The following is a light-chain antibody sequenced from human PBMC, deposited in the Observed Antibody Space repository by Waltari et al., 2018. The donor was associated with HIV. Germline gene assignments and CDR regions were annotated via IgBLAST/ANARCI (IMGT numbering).Light chain of an antibody. CDR1: RNILYNSNNKNY. J-gene: IGKJ4*01. CDR2: WAS. Sequence: DIVMTQSPDSLALSLGERATINCKSSRNILYNSNNKNYLAWYQQKPGQPPQLLIYWASTREFGVPDRFSGSGSGTNFTLTISSLQTEDVAVYYCQQYFNAPITFGGGTRVEI. V-gene: IGKV4-1*01. CDR3: QQYFNAPIT.